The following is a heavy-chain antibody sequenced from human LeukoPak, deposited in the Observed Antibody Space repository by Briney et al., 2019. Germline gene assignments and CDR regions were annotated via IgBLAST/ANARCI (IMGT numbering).Heavy chain of an antibody. V-gene: IGHV4-38-2*02. CDR2: IHHSGSRFETGST. J-gene: IGHJ1*01. D-gene: IGHD6-19*01. CDR1: GFFIANNNY. CDR3: ARNASSGFFND. Sequence: NPSETLSLTCTVSGFFIANNNYWGWIRQSPGKGLEWMGSIHHSGSRFETGSTHYNPSFRGRISVSADPSKNHFSLTLRSVTAADTGVYFYARNASSGFFNDWSQGTLVTVSS.